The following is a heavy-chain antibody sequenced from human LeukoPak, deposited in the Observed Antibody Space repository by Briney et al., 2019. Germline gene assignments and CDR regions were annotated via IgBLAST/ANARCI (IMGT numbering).Heavy chain of an antibody. CDR1: GFTFSSYS. Sequence: GGSLRLSCAASGFTFSSYSMNRVRQAPGKGLEWVSSISSSSSYIYYADSVKGRFTISRDNAKNSLYLQMNSLRAEDTAVYYCARVPYSGSYGIDYWGQGTLVTVSS. J-gene: IGHJ4*02. D-gene: IGHD1-26*01. CDR2: ISSSSSYI. V-gene: IGHV3-21*01. CDR3: ARVPYSGSYGIDY.